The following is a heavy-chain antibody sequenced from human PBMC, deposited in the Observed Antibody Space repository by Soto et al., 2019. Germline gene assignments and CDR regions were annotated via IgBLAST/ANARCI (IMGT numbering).Heavy chain of an antibody. D-gene: IGHD3-22*01. CDR1: GFTFTSSA. V-gene: IGHV1-58*01. CDR2: IVVGSGDT. CDR3: AAESRVYYHDSSGYPPYYYYGMDV. Sequence: SVKVSCKASGFTFTSSAVQWVRQARGQRLEWIGWIVVGSGDTNYAQKFQERVTITRDMSTSTAYMELSSLRSEDTAVYYCAAESRVYYHDSSGYPPYYYYGMDVWGQGTKVTVSS. J-gene: IGHJ6*02.